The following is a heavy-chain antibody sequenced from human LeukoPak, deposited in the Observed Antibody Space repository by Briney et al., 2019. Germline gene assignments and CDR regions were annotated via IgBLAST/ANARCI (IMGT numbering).Heavy chain of an antibody. D-gene: IGHD4-23*01. CDR2: IGSKGYGGTT. Sequence: GGSLRLSCTSSGFTFGDHAMSWVRQAPGKGLEWVAFIGSKGYGGTTQYAASVKGRFTISRDDSKTIAYLQMDSLQTEDTGVYYCTRGYGGNSRVYDYWGQGTLVTVSS. V-gene: IGHV3-49*04. CDR1: GFTFGDHA. CDR3: TRGYGGNSRVYDY. J-gene: IGHJ4*02.